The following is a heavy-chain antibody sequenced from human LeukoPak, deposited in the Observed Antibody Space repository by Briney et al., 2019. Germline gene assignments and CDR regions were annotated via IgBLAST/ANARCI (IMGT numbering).Heavy chain of an antibody. Sequence: PSETLSLTCTVSGGSISSSSYYWAWIGQPPGKGLEWIGGIYHSGSTYYNPSLKSRVTISIDTSKSQFSLNLSSVTAADTAVYFCARDPDYYDPGYWGQGTLVTVSS. CDR1: GGSISSSSYY. CDR2: IYHSGST. J-gene: IGHJ4*02. D-gene: IGHD3-22*01. V-gene: IGHV4-39*07. CDR3: ARDPDYYDPGY.